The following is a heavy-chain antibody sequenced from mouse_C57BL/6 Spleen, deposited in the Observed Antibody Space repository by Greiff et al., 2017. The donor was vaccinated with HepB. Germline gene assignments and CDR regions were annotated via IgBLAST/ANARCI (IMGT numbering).Heavy chain of an antibody. Sequence: QVQLQQPGAELVMPGASVKLSCKASGYTFTSYWMHWVKQRPGRGLEWIGRIDPNSGGTKYNEKFKSKATLTVDKPSSTAYMQLSSLTSEDSAVYYCAREEDYYDCWYFDVWGQGTTVTVSS. D-gene: IGHD2-4*01. V-gene: IGHV1-72*01. CDR2: IDPNSGGT. J-gene: IGHJ1*01. CDR1: GYTFTSYW. CDR3: AREEDYYDCWYFDV.